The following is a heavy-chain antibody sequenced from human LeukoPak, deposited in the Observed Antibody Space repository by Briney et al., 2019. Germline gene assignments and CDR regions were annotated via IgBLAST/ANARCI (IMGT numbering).Heavy chain of an antibody. CDR2: ISSNGDST. CDR1: GFTFSSYA. Sequence: GGSLRLSCAASGFTFSSYAMHWVRRAPGKGLEYVSAISSNGDSTYYANSVKGRFTISRDNSKNTLYLQMGSLRAEDMAVYYCARTGDYEVVFDYWGQGTLVTVSS. D-gene: IGHD4-17*01. CDR3: ARTGDYEVVFDY. V-gene: IGHV3-64*01. J-gene: IGHJ4*02.